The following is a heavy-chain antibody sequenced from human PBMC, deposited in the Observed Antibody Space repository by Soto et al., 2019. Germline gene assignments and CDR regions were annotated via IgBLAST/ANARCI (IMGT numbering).Heavy chain of an antibody. J-gene: IGHJ4*02. CDR2: IYYSGST. D-gene: IGHD3-10*01. CDR3: AREIARGTYTNFDY. CDR1: GGSLCHHY. V-gene: IGHV4-59*11. Sequence: SEPLSLTCDLRGGSLCHHYWRWLRQPPGKGLAWIGYIYYSGSTNYNPSLMSRVPISVDTSKNQFSLKLNSVTSADTAVYYCAREIARGTYTNFDYWGQGTLVTVSS.